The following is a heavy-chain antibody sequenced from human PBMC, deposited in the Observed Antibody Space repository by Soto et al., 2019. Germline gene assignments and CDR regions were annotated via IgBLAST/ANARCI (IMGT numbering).Heavy chain of an antibody. Sequence: SGPTLVNPTQTLTLTCTFSGFSLSTSGVGVGWIRQPPGRALEWLALIYWDDDKRYSPSLKSRLTITKDTSKNQVVLTMTNMDPVDTATYYCAHSLIGYYYDSSGSNWFDPWGQGTLVTVSS. CDR3: AHSLIGYYYDSSGSNWFDP. CDR2: IYWDDDK. V-gene: IGHV2-5*02. D-gene: IGHD3-22*01. CDR1: GFSLSTSGVG. J-gene: IGHJ5*02.